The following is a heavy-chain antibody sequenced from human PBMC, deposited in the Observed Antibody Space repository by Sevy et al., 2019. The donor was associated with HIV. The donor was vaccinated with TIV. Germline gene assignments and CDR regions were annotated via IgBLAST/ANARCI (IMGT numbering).Heavy chain of an antibody. Sequence: GGSLRLSCAASGFSFSSYGMHWVRQAPGKGLEWMSYIQYDGSNKDYADSVKGRFTVSRDNSKNTLYLQMNSLRVEDTAEFYCVKEGGDEGGDHWGQGTLVTVSS. D-gene: IGHD3-10*01. CDR1: GFSFSSYG. V-gene: IGHV3-30*02. J-gene: IGHJ4*02. CDR2: IQYDGSNK. CDR3: VKEGGDEGGDH.